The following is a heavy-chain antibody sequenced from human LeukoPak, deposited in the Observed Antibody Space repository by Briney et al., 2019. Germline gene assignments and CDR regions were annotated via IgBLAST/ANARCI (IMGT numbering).Heavy chain of an antibody. CDR1: GFTFSSYG. Sequence: GGSLRLSCAASGFTFSSYGMHWVRQAPGKGLEWVAVISYDGSNKYYADSVKGRFTISRDNSKSTLYLQMNSLRPEDTAVYFCAKLAIELVLDPWGQGTLVTVSS. D-gene: IGHD1-1*01. J-gene: IGHJ5*02. CDR3: AKLAIELVLDP. V-gene: IGHV3-30*18. CDR2: ISYDGSNK.